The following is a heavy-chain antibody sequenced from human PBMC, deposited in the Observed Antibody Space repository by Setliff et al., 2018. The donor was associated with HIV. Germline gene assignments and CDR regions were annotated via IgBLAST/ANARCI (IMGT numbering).Heavy chain of an antibody. V-gene: IGHV4-34*01. CDR1: GGSFSAYY. D-gene: IGHD6-25*01. Sequence: SETLSLTCAVYGGSFSAYYWSWIRQTPGKGLEWIGEINHSGGTNYNPSLKSRVTMSVDTSKNQFSLKLSSVTAADTAVFYCARGLDSAKIHYWGQGTLVTVSS. CDR2: INHSGGT. CDR3: ARGLDSAKIHY. J-gene: IGHJ4*02.